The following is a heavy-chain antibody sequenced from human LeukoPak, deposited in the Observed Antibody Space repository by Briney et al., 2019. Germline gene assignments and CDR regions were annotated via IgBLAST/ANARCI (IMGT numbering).Heavy chain of an antibody. J-gene: IGHJ4*02. V-gene: IGHV3-23*01. CDR2: ISLRGADT. CDR1: GFTFSSYA. CDR3: ARRGCYGGNCYPCDY. Sequence: PGGSLRLSCAAPGFTFSSYAMSWVRQAPGKGLEWVSSISLRGADTNYADSVKGRFTISRDDSKNALYLQMSSLRAEDTAVYFCARRGCYGGNCYPCDYWGQGTLVTVSS. D-gene: IGHD2-21*02.